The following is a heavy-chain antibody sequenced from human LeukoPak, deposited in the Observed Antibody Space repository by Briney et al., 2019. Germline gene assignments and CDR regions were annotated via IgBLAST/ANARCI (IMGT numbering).Heavy chain of an antibody. CDR3: ARGIAVAGTRWFDP. J-gene: IGHJ5*02. Sequence: SETLSLTCTVSGGSISSYYWSWIRQPPGKGLEWIGYIYYSGSTNYNPSLKSRVTISVDTSKNQFSLKLSPVTAADTAVYYCARGIAVAGTRWFDPWGQGTLVTVSS. D-gene: IGHD6-19*01. V-gene: IGHV4-59*01. CDR1: GGSISSYY. CDR2: IYYSGST.